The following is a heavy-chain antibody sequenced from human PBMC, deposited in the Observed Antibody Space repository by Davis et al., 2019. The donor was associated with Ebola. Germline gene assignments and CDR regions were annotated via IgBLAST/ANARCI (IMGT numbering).Heavy chain of an antibody. D-gene: IGHD3-10*01. V-gene: IGHV3-73*01. Sequence: GESLKISCAASGFTFSGSAMHWVRQASGKGLEWVGRIRSKANNYATAYAASVKGRFTISRDDSKNTAYLQMNSLRAEDTAVYHCASLHWFRDYYFDYWGQGTLVTVSS. CDR3: ASLHWFRDYYFDY. CDR2: IRSKANNYAT. J-gene: IGHJ4*02. CDR1: GFTFSGSA.